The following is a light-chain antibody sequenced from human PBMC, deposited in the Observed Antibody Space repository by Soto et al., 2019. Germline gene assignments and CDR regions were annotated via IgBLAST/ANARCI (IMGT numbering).Light chain of an antibody. V-gene: IGKV3D-15*01. Sequence: EIVMTQSPATLSVSPGERATLSCWASQGVSINFAWYQQKPGQPPRLLIYGASTRATGIPVRFSGSGSGTEFTLTISSLQSEDFAIYYCQQYNNWPWTFGQGTKVEIK. CDR3: QQYNNWPWT. J-gene: IGKJ1*01. CDR1: QGVSIN. CDR2: GAS.